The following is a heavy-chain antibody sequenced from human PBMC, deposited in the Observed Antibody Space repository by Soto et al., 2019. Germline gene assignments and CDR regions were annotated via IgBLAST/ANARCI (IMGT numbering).Heavy chain of an antibody. CDR1: GFTFSDHY. CDR3: ARSYCSSTSCYGNYYYGMDV. J-gene: IGHJ6*02. V-gene: IGHV3-72*01. D-gene: IGHD2-2*01. Sequence: EVQLVESGGGLVQPGGSLRLSCAASGFTFSDHYMDWVRQAPGKGLEWVGRTRNKANSYTTEYAASVKGRFTIPRDDSKNSLYLQMNSLKTEDTAVYYCARSYCSSTSCYGNYYYGMDVWGQGTTVTVSS. CDR2: TRNKANSYTT.